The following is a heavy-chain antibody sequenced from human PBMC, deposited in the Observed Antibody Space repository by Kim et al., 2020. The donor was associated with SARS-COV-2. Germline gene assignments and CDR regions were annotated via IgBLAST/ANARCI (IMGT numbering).Heavy chain of an antibody. J-gene: IGHJ4*02. Sequence: TEYADSVKGRFTISRDNAKKTLYLQMSSLRADDTALYYCATAQVAVADYWGQGTLVTVSS. V-gene: IGHV3-74*03. CDR3: ATAQVAVADY. D-gene: IGHD6-19*01. CDR2: T.